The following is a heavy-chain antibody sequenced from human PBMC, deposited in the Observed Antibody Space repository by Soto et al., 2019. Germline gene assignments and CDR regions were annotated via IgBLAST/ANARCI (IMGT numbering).Heavy chain of an antibody. V-gene: IGHV4-59*08. CDR2: IYYSGDT. Sequence: SETLSLTCTVSGDSISGYYWSWIRQPPGKGLELIGNIYYSGDTNYNPSLKSRVTISVDTSKNQVSLSLSSVTAADTAVYYCARAHHCSSAGCRMGHFDSWGQGTLVTVSS. CDR3: ARAHHCSSAGCRMGHFDS. J-gene: IGHJ4*02. D-gene: IGHD2-2*01. CDR1: GDSISGYY.